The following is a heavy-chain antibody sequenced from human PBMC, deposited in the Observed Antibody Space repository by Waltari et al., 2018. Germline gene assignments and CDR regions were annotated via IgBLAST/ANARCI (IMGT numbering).Heavy chain of an antibody. D-gene: IGHD3-10*01. CDR2: FDPEDGEG. V-gene: IGHV1-24*01. J-gene: IGHJ3*02. Sequence: QVQLVQSEAEVMKPGASVKVSCKVSGNSITESPMHWVRQAPGKGLEWMGSFDPEDGEGTYAQGVLDRVTMTEDTSTDTAYMELSSLRSEDTAVYYCAKTVMVRGVIIRGWAFDIWGQGTMVTVSS. CDR3: AKTVMVRGVIIRGWAFDI. CDR1: GNSITESP.